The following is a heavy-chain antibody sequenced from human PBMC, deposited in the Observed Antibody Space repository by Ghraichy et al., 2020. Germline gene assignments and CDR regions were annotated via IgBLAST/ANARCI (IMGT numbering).Heavy chain of an antibody. CDR1: GGSISSGGYS. V-gene: IGHV4-30-4*07. CDR3: ARDPTAGWSGPFFDP. D-gene: IGHD3-3*01. Sequence: SETLSLTCAVSGGSISSGGYSWSWIRQPPGKGLEWIGYIYYSGSTYYNPSLKSRVTISVDTSKNQFSLKLSSVTAADTAVYYCARDPTAGWSGPFFDPWGQGTLVTVSS. CDR2: IYYSGST. J-gene: IGHJ5*02.